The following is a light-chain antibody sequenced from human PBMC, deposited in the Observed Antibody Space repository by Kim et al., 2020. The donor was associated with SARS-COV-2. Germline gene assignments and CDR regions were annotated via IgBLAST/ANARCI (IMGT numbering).Light chain of an antibody. Sequence: QSALTQPASVSGSPGQSITISCTGSRSDIGRYNYVSWYQQHPGIAPKLLIFDVTNRPLGISNRFSGSKSGNTAFLTISGLQPEDEADYFCVSYTGTTTFVLFGGGTQLTVL. CDR2: DVT. CDR1: RSDIGRYNY. J-gene: IGLJ2*01. V-gene: IGLV2-14*03. CDR3: VSYTGTTTFVL.